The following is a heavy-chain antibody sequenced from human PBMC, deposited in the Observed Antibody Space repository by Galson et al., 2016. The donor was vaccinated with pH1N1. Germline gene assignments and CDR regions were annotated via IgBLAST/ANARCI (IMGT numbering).Heavy chain of an antibody. Sequence: SLRLSCAASGFTFSSYWMSWVRQAPGKGLEWVANIKQDGSEKHNVDSVKGRFTISRDNAKNPLYLQMNSLRAEDTAVYYCARAGSSWHTYYYYHGMDVWGQGTTVTVSS. D-gene: IGHD6-13*01. J-gene: IGHJ6*02. V-gene: IGHV3-7*03. CDR3: ARAGSSWHTYYYYHGMDV. CDR2: IKQDGSEK. CDR1: GFTFSSYW.